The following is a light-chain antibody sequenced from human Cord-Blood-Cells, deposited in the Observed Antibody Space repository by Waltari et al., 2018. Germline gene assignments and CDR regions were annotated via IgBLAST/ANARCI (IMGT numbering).Light chain of an antibody. V-gene: IGLV4-69*01. CDR1: SGHSSYA. J-gene: IGLJ3*02. CDR3: QTWGTGINWV. Sequence: QLVLTQSPSASASLGASVKLTCTLSSGHSSYAIPWHQPQPEKGPRYLMKLNSDGSHSKGDGIPDRFAGSSSGAERYLTISSLQSEDEADYYCQTWGTGINWVFGGGTKLTVL. CDR2: LNSDGSH.